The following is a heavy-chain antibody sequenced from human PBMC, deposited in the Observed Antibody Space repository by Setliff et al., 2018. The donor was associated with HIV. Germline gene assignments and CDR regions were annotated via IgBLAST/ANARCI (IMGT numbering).Heavy chain of an antibody. J-gene: IGHJ3*01. CDR3: ARDLTTIVTRKVFDI. CDR1: GFTFDEYA. D-gene: IGHD4-17*01. CDR2: IGWNGVSI. Sequence: GGSLRLSCVASGFTFDEYALHWVRQVPGKGLEWVSSIGWNGVSIAYADSVKGRFTISRDNARSTVYVQMNSLRAEDTAVYFCARDLTTIVTRKVFDIWGQGTKVTVSS. V-gene: IGHV3-9*01.